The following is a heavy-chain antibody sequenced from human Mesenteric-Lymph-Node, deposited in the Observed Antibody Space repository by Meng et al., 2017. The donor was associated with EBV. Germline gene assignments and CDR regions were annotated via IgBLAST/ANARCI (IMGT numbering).Heavy chain of an antibody. CDR3: ATTGPGWYYYGSGH. V-gene: IGHV3-72*01. Sequence: EVHLVESGGGLVQPGGCLRLSCAASGFTFSDHYMDWVRQAPGKGLEWVGRSRNKDNSYTTEYAASVKGRFTISRDDSKNSLYLQMNSLKTEDTAMYYCATTGPGWYYYGSGHLGQGPRVTVYS. CDR2: SRNKDNSYTT. J-gene: IGHJ4*02. D-gene: IGHD3-10*01. CDR1: GFTFSDHY.